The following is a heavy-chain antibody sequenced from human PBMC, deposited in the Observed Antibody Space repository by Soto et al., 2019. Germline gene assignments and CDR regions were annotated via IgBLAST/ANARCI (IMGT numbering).Heavy chain of an antibody. V-gene: IGHV3-73*01. CDR1: GFTFSASA. J-gene: IGHJ4*02. CDR2: IRSKANSYAT. Sequence: GGSLRLSCVASGFTFSASAMHWVRQASGKGLEWVGRIRSKANSYATAYGESVKGRFTISRDDSKNTLYLQMNSLKTEDTAVYYCTTYFYYYDSSGAVGGGDDYWGQGTLVTVSS. CDR3: TTYFYYYDSSGAVGGGDDY. D-gene: IGHD3-22*01.